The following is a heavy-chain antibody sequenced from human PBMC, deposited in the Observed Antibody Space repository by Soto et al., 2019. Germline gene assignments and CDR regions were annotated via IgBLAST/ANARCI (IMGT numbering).Heavy chain of an antibody. CDR2: INAGNGNT. V-gene: IGHV1-3*01. Sequence: ASVKVSCKASGYTFTSYAMNWVRQAPGQRLEWMGWINAGNGNTKYSQKFQGRVTITRDTSASTAYMELSSLRSEDTAVYYCARGIAVAGCYYGMDVWGQGTTVTVSS. CDR3: ARGIAVAGCYYGMDV. D-gene: IGHD6-19*01. CDR1: GYTFTSYA. J-gene: IGHJ6*02.